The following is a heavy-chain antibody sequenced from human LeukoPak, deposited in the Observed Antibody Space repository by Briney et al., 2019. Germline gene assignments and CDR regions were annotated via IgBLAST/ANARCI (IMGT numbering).Heavy chain of an antibody. V-gene: IGHV4-59*01. CDR2: IYYSGST. Sequence: SETLSLTCTVSGGSISSYYWSWIRQPPGKGLEWIGYIYYSGSTNYNPSLKSRVTMSVDTSKNQFSLKLSSVTAADTAVYYCARGAAADFDYWGQGTLVTVSS. J-gene: IGHJ4*02. CDR1: GGSISSYY. D-gene: IGHD6-13*01. CDR3: ARGAAADFDY.